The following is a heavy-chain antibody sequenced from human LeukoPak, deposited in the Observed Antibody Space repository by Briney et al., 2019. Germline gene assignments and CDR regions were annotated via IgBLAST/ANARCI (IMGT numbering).Heavy chain of an antibody. CDR1: GFIFTSSA. CDR3: AAETQDIVVVPAALDV. CDR2: IFVGSGNT. Sequence: SVEVSCTASGFIFTSSAVQWGRQARGQRLGWIGWIFVGSGNTNYAQKFQERVTITRDMSTSTAYMELCSLRSEDTAVYYCAAETQDIVVVPAALDVWGQGTTVTVSS. J-gene: IGHJ6*02. V-gene: IGHV1-58*01. D-gene: IGHD2-2*01.